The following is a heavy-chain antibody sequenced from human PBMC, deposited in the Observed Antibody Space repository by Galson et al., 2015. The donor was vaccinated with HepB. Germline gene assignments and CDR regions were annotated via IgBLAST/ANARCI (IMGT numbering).Heavy chain of an antibody. Sequence: SLRLSCAASGFTFRNYWMHWVRQAPGEGLVWVSGIHSEGTTTSCADSVRGRFTISRDNAKNTVYLQMNSLRAEDTAVYYCARDREVLLDKWSAPWGQGTLVTVSS. D-gene: IGHD3-10*01. V-gene: IGHV3-74*01. J-gene: IGHJ5*02. CDR2: IHSEGTTT. CDR3: ARDREVLLDKWSAP. CDR1: GFTFRNYW.